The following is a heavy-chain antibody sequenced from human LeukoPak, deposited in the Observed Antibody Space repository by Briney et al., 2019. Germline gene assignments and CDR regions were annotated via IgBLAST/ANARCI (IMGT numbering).Heavy chain of an antibody. Sequence: ASVKVSCKASGYTFTRYYMHWVRQAPGQGLEWVGWINPNSGGTNYAQKFQGRVTMTRDTSISTAYMELSRLRSDDTAVYYCARDRLGYCSSTSCFRFDPWGQGTLVTVSS. D-gene: IGHD2-2*01. CDR1: GYTFTRYY. CDR2: INPNSGGT. V-gene: IGHV1-2*02. J-gene: IGHJ5*02. CDR3: ARDRLGYCSSTSCFRFDP.